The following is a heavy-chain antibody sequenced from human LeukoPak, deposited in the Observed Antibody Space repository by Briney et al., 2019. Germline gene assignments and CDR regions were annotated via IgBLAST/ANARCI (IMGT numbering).Heavy chain of an antibody. CDR3: ARLGIITAAGSNDY. CDR2: ISYSGDTI. D-gene: IGHD6-13*01. Sequence: AGGSLRLPCAASGFTFSDYYMSWIRQAPGKGLEWVSYISYSGDTIYYADSVKGRFTVSRDNAKNSLYLQMNSLRAEDTAVYYCARLGIITAAGSNDYWGQGTLVTVSS. V-gene: IGHV3-11*01. J-gene: IGHJ4*02. CDR1: GFTFSDYY.